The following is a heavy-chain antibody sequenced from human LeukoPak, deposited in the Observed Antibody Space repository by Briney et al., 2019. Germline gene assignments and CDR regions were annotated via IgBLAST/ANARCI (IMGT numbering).Heavy chain of an antibody. J-gene: IGHJ2*01. CDR3: ARDYDSSSSPVSYWYFDL. CDR1: GFTVSSNY. Sequence: GGSLRLSCAASGFTVSSNYMSWVRQAPGKGLEWVSVIYSGGSTYYADSVKGRFTISRDNSKNTLFLQMNSLRAEDTAVYYCARDYDSSSSPVSYWYFDLWGRGTLVTVSS. CDR2: IYSGGST. V-gene: IGHV3-66*01. D-gene: IGHD6-6*01.